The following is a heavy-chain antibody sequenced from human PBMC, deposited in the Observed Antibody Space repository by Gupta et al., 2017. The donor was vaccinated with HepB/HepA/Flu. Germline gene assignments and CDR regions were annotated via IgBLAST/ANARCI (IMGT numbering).Heavy chain of an antibody. CDR2: IKEDGYEK. CDR3: ARVRKNTYSDSSGFYPF. CDR1: GFTFSSYW. D-gene: IGHD3-22*01. V-gene: IGHV3-7*01. Sequence: GSLRLSCAASGFTFSSYWMSWVRQAPGKGLEWVANIKEDGYEKYYVDSVKGRFTISRDNAKNSLYLQMNSLRAEDTALYYCARVRKNTYSDSSGFYPFWGRGTLVTVSS. J-gene: IGHJ4*02.